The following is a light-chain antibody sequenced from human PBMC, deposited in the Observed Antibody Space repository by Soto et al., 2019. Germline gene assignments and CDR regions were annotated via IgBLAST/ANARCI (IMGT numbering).Light chain of an antibody. CDR1: QSLVFSDGSTF. V-gene: IGKV2-30*01. J-gene: IGKJ1*01. CDR3: MQATQSSWT. Sequence: DVVMTQSPLSLPVTLGQPASISCKSSQSLVFSDGSTFLHWFQQRPGQSPRRLIYKVSDRFSGVPDRFSGSGAGTDFTLTISRVEAEDVGVYYCMQATQSSWTFGQGTKVEI. CDR2: KVS.